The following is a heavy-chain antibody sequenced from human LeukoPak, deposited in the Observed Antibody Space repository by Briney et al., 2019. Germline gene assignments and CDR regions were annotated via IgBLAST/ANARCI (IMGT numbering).Heavy chain of an antibody. CDR2: INWHGGVT. V-gene: IGHV3-20*04. CDR1: GYIFDNHG. Sequence: TGGSLRLSCAASGYIFDNHGMSWVRQVPGKGLEWVSAINWHGGVTGYAASVKGRFTISRDNAARSLYLHMNSLRADDAAFYYCAREAPSGSGWQAHFDLWGRGTLVTVSS. CDR3: AREAPSGSGWQAHFDL. J-gene: IGHJ2*01. D-gene: IGHD6-19*01.